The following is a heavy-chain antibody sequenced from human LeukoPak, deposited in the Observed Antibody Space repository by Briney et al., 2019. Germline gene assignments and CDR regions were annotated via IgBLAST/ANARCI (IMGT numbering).Heavy chain of an antibody. D-gene: IGHD1-26*01. CDR3: ARQWSGSYSYAFDI. Sequence: SETLSLTCTVSGGSISSYYWSWIRQPPGKGLEWIGYIYYSGSTNYNPSLKSRVTISVDTSKNQFSLKLSSVTAADTAVYYCARQWSGSYSYAFDIWGQGTMVTVSS. CDR1: GGSISSYY. V-gene: IGHV4-59*01. J-gene: IGHJ3*02. CDR2: IYYSGST.